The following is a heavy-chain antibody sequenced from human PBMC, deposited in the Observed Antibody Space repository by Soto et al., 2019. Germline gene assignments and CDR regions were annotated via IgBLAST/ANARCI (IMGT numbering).Heavy chain of an antibody. J-gene: IGHJ4*02. D-gene: IGHD2-15*01. V-gene: IGHV1-69*06. CDR3: AKIRWTISLQDEDAI. CDR2: VIPIVGTP. CDR1: GGTFGSYA. Sequence: QVQLVQSGAEVKKPGSSLKVSCKSSGGTFGSYAISWVRQAPGQGLEWMGGVIPIVGTPHYAQKFHGRVTITADIPTSTAYLELSSLKSADTAVYYCAKIRWTISLQDEDAIWGQGTLVTGSS.